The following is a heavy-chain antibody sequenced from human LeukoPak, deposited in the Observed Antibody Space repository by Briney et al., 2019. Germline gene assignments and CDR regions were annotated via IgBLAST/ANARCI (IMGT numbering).Heavy chain of an antibody. CDR2: ISSSGSTI. Sequence: GGSLRLSCAASGFTFSSYSMNWVRQAPGKGLEWVSYISSSGSTIYYADSVKGRFTISRDNAKNSLYLQMNSLRAEDTAVYYCASLSCGGDCWGQGTLVTVSS. CDR3: ASLSCGGDC. V-gene: IGHV3-48*04. D-gene: IGHD2-21*01. J-gene: IGHJ4*02. CDR1: GFTFSSYS.